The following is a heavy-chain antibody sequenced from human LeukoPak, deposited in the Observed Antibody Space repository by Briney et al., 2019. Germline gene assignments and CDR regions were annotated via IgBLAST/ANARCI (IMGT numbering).Heavy chain of an antibody. J-gene: IGHJ3*02. CDR2: IWYDGANQ. V-gene: IGHV3-33*01. CDR1: GFTFSSYA. CDR3: ARDRPYCSSTSCRDAFDI. D-gene: IGHD2-2*01. Sequence: GGSLRLSCAASGFTFSSYAMHWVRQAPGKGLEWLAVIWYDGANQYYTDSVKGRFTISRDNSKNTLYLQMNSLRAEDTAVYYCARDRPYCSSTSCRDAFDIWGQGTMVTVSS.